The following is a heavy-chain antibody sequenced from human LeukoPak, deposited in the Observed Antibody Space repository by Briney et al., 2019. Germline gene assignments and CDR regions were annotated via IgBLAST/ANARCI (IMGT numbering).Heavy chain of an antibody. CDR3: ARRVARNTYYYYYYYMDV. V-gene: IGHV4-34*01. Sequence: PSETLSLTCAVYGGSFSGYYWSWIRQPPGKGLEWIGEINHSGSTNYNPSLKSRVTISVDTSKNQFSLKLSSVTAADAAVYYCARRVARNTYYYYYYYMDVWGKGTTVTVSS. D-gene: IGHD3-3*01. J-gene: IGHJ6*03. CDR1: GGSFSGYY. CDR2: INHSGST.